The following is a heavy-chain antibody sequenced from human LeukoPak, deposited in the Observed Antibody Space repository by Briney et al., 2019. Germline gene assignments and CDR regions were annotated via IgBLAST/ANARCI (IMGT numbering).Heavy chain of an antibody. CDR3: ARKGQTDYGLLEHFWFDP. D-gene: IGHD4-17*01. J-gene: IGHJ5*02. Sequence: PSETLSLTCTVSGGSISSGGYYWSWIRQHPGKGLEWIGYIYYSGSTYYNPSLKSRVTISVDTSKNQFSLKLSSVTAADTAVYYCARKGQTDYGLLEHFWFDPWGQGTLVTVSS. CDR1: GGSISSGGYY. CDR2: IYYSGST. V-gene: IGHV4-31*03.